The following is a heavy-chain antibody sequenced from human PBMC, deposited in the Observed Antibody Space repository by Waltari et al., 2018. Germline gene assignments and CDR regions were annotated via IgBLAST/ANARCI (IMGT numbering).Heavy chain of an antibody. J-gene: IGHJ4*02. CDR1: GGSISSYY. CDR2: IYYSGST. V-gene: IGHV4-59*01. D-gene: IGHD2-15*01. Sequence: QVQLQESGPGLVKPSETLSLTCTVSGGSISSYYWSWIRQPPGKGLEWIGYIYYSGSTNYNPSLKSRVTISVDTSKNQFSLKLSSVTAVDTAVYYCARGELGGYCSGGSCYFDYWGQGTLVTVSS. CDR3: ARGELGGYCSGGSCYFDY.